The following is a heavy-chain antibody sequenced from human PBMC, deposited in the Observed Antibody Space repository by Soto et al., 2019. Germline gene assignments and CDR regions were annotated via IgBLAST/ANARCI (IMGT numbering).Heavy chain of an antibody. D-gene: IGHD3-22*01. J-gene: IGHJ6*02. CDR3: ASEGVYYYDSSGSPHYYYGMDV. CDR2: ISYDGSNK. CDR1: GFTFSSYA. V-gene: IGHV3-30-3*01. Sequence: QVQLVESGGGVVQPGRSLRLSCAASGFTFSSYAMHWVRQAPGKGLEWVAVISYDGSNKYYADSVKGRFTISRDNSKNTLYLQMNSLRAEDTAVYYCASEGVYYYDSSGSPHYYYGMDVWGQGTTVTVSS.